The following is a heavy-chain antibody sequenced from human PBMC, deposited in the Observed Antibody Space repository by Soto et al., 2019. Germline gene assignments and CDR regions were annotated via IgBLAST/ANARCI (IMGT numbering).Heavy chain of an antibody. Sequence: QVQLQQWGAGLLKPSETLSLTCAVYGGSFSGYYWSWIRQPPGKGLEWIGEINHSGSTSHNPSLKSRVTISLDPSKNQVSLKLNSVTAADTAVYSCAGSTNWCFDPWGRGTLVTVSS. CDR1: GGSFSGYY. J-gene: IGHJ2*01. CDR2: INHSGST. CDR3: AGSTNWCFDP. V-gene: IGHV4-34*01.